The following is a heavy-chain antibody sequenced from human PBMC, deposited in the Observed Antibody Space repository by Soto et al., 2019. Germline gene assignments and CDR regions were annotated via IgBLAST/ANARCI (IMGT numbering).Heavy chain of an antibody. CDR3: ARPTNIVLIEV. J-gene: IGHJ6*02. V-gene: IGHV4-39*01. Sequence: SETLSLTCTVSGGSISSSSYYWGWIRQPPGKGLEWIGSIYYSGSTYYNPSLKSRVTISVDTSKNQFSLKLSSVTAADTAVYYCARPTNIVLIEVWGQGTTVTVSS. CDR2: IYYSGST. D-gene: IGHD2-8*01. CDR1: GGSISSSSYY.